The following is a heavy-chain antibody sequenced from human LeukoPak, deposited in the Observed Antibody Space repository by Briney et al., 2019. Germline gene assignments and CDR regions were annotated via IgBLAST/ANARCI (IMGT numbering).Heavy chain of an antibody. CDR2: IYYSGST. J-gene: IGHJ4*02. D-gene: IGHD5-18*01. CDR3: ARHTSMVTYFDY. Sequence: SETLSLTCTVSGGSISSYYWSWIRQPPGKGLEWIGYIYYSGSTNYNPSLKSRVTISVDTSKSQFSLKLSSVTAADTAVYYCARHTSMVTYFDYWGQGTLVTVSS. CDR1: GGSISSYY. V-gene: IGHV4-59*08.